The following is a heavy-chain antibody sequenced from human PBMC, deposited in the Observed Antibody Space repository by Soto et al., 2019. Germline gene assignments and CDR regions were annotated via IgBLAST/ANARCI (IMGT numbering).Heavy chain of an antibody. J-gene: IGHJ4*02. V-gene: IGHV3-30*18. D-gene: IGHD4-17*01. CDR1: GLTVSSNY. CDR3: AKDYNYGDYPEFDY. Sequence: GGSLRLSCAASGLTVSSNYISWVRQAPGKGLEWVAVISYDGSNKYYADSVKGRFTISRDNSKNTLYLQMNSLRAEDTAVYYCAKDYNYGDYPEFDYWGQGTLVTVS. CDR2: ISYDGSNK.